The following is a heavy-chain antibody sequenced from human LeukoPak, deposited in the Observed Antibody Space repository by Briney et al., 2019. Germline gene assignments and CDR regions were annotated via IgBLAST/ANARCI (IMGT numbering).Heavy chain of an antibody. CDR2: ISSDGTDT. V-gene: IGHV3-74*01. D-gene: IGHD2-8*02. Sequence: GGSLRLSCAASGFTFSGYWMHWVRQAPGKGLVWVSGISSDGTDTNYADSVKGRFTISRDNAKNTLYLRMNSLRADDTAVYYCVGDILVMGYWGQGTPVTVSS. J-gene: IGHJ4*02. CDR3: VGDILVMGY. CDR1: GFTFSGYW.